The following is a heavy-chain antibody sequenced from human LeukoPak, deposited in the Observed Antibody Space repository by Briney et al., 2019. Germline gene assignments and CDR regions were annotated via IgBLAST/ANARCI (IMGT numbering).Heavy chain of an antibody. CDR3: AKESTVTPGNINWFDT. V-gene: IGHV3-23*01. Sequence: GGSLRLSCATSGCTFSIYAVTSVSQATGKWLELVSTLTGSGGSTYDADSVKGRFTISRDNSKNTRSLQLNSLRAGDTSVCNCAKESTVTPGNINWFDTWGQGTLVTASS. D-gene: IGHD4-17*01. CDR1: GCTFSIYA. J-gene: IGHJ5*02. CDR2: LTGSGGST.